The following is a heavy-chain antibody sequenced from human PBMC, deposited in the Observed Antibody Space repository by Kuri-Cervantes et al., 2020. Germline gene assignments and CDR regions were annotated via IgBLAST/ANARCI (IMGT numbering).Heavy chain of an antibody. Sequence: SETLSLTCAVSGGSISSSNWWSWVRQPPGKGLEWIGEIYHSGSTYYNPSLKSRVTISVDRSKNQFSLKLSSVTAADTAVYYCARVSVAAALDYWGQGTLVTVSS. J-gene: IGHJ4*02. CDR2: IYHSGST. CDR3: ARVSVAAALDY. D-gene: IGHD6-13*01. CDR1: GGSISSSNW. V-gene: IGHV4-4*02.